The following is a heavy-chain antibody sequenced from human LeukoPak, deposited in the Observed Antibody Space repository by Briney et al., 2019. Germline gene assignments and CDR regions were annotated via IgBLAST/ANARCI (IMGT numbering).Heavy chain of an antibody. Sequence: GASVKVSCKASGYTFTGYYMHWVRQAPGQGLEWMGWINPNSGGTNYAQKFQGRVTMTRDTSISTAYMELSRRRSDDTAVYYCARELGIAAAGTWNWFDPWGQGTLVTVSS. J-gene: IGHJ5*02. CDR2: INPNSGGT. CDR1: GYTFTGYY. V-gene: IGHV1-2*02. CDR3: ARELGIAAAGTWNWFDP. D-gene: IGHD6-13*01.